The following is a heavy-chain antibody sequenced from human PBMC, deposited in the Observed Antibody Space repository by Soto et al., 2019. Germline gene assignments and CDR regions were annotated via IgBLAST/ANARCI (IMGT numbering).Heavy chain of an antibody. J-gene: IGHJ4*02. CDR3: ARVRDSSSSYFDY. V-gene: IGHV3-74*01. CDR1: GFTFSSYW. D-gene: IGHD6-6*01. Sequence: PGGSLRLSCAASGFTFSSYWMHWVRQAPGKGLVWVSRIKSDGISTTYADSVKGRFTISRDNAKNTLSLQMNSLRAEDTAVYYCARVRDSSSSYFDYWGQGALVPVSS. CDR2: IKSDGIST.